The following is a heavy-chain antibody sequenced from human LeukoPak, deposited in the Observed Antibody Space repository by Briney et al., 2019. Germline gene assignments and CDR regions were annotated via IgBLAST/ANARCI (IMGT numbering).Heavy chain of an antibody. CDR3: ARIPAWLGAFGYFDL. V-gene: IGHV3-11*01. CDR1: GFIFSDYY. J-gene: IGHJ2*01. CDR2: LTSRSSGSTK. Sequence: GGSLRLTCAATGFIFSDYYMSWIRQAPGKGLEWISYLTSRSSGSTKYYADSVKGRFSISRDNAKNSLYLQMNSLRVEDTAVYYCARIPAWLGAFGYFDLWAVAPCSLSPQ. D-gene: IGHD3-10*01.